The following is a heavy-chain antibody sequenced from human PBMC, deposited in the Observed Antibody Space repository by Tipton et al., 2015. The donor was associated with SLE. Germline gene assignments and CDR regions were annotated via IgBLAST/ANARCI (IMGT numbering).Heavy chain of an antibody. Sequence: TLSLTCTVSGGSISGHYWSWIRQPPGKGLEWIGYIYSGGRTNYNPSLKSRVTISVDTSKNQFSLKVSSVTAADTAVYYCARASFIVGSTTFWFDPWGQGALVIVSS. D-gene: IGHD1-26*01. V-gene: IGHV4-59*11. J-gene: IGHJ5*02. CDR2: IYSGGRT. CDR3: ARASFIVGSTTFWFDP. CDR1: GGSISGHY.